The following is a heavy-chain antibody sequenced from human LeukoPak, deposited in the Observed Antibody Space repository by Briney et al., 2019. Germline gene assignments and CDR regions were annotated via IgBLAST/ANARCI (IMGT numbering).Heavy chain of an antibody. D-gene: IGHD1-26*01. Sequence: SETLSLTCAVSGYSISSGYYWGWIRQPPGKGLEWIGSIYHSGSTYYNPSLKSRVTISVDTSKNQFSLKLSSVTAADTAVYYCARSWDYYYYYYMDVWAKGPRSPSP. CDR3: ARSWDYYYYYYMDV. V-gene: IGHV4-38-2*01. CDR2: IYHSGST. J-gene: IGHJ6*03. CDR1: GYSISSGYY.